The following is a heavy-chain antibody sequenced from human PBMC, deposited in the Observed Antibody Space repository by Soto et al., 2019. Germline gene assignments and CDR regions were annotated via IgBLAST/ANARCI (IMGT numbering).Heavy chain of an antibody. CDR3: ASPGYCSGGGCYSGFGSYGSFGY. Sequence: ASVKVSCKASGGTFSSYAISWVRQAPGQGLEWMGGIIPIFGTANYAQKFQGRVTITADESTSTAYMELSSLRSEDTAVYYCASPGYCSGGGCYSGFGSYGSFGYWGQGTLVTVSS. CDR2: IIPIFGTA. D-gene: IGHD2-15*01. J-gene: IGHJ4*02. CDR1: GGTFSSYA. V-gene: IGHV1-69*13.